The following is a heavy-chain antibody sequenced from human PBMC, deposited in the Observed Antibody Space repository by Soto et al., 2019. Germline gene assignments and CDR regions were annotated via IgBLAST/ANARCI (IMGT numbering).Heavy chain of an antibody. D-gene: IGHD3-16*01. Sequence: SVKVSCKASGGTFSSYAISWVRQAPGQGLEWMGGIIPIFGTANYAQKFQGRVTITADKSTSTAYMELSSLRSEDTAVYYCARLRGEQQGNNAFDIWGQGTMVTVSS. V-gene: IGHV1-69*06. CDR1: GGTFSSYA. CDR2: IIPIFGTA. J-gene: IGHJ3*02. CDR3: ARLRGEQQGNNAFDI.